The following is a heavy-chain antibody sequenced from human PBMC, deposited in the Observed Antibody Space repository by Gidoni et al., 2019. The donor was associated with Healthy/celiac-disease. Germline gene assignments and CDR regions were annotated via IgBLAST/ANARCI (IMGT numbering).Heavy chain of an antibody. CDR3: ARDPQEGIQLWFDY. CDR2: ISSNGGST. J-gene: IGHJ4*02. V-gene: IGHV3-64*01. D-gene: IGHD5-18*01. CDR1: GFPFSSYA. Sequence: EVQLVESGGGLVQPGGSLRLSCAASGFPFSSYAMHWVRQAPGKGLEYVSAISSNGGSTYYANSVKGRFTISRDNSKNTLYLQMGSLRAEDMAVYYCARDPQEGIQLWFDYWGQGTLVTVSS.